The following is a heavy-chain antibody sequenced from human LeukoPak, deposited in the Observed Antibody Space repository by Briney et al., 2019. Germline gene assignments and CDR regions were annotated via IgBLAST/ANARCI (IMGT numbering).Heavy chain of an antibody. CDR1: GYSFTNNW. V-gene: IGHV5-51*01. CDR3: ARLAYCGGDCSYYYFDY. CDR2: IYPGDSDT. J-gene: IGHJ4*02. Sequence: GESLKISCKGSGYSFTNNWIGWVRQMPGKGLEWMGIIYPGDSDTRYSPSFQGQVTISADKSISTAYLQWSSLKASGTAMYYCARLAYCGGDCSYYYFDYWGQGTLVTVSS. D-gene: IGHD2-21*02.